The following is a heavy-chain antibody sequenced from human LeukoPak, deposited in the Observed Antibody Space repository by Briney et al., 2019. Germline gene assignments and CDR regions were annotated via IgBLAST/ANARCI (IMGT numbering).Heavy chain of an antibody. Sequence: GASVKVSCKASGYTFTRFGFTWVRQAPGQGLECMGWISAFNGNTNYAQKFQGRVTMTTDTSTNTAYMELRSLRSDDTAVYYCAGDAEIGYCSTGSCYRGANDYWGQGTLVTVSS. J-gene: IGHJ4*02. V-gene: IGHV1-18*01. CDR2: ISAFNGNT. CDR1: GYTFTRFG. CDR3: AGDAEIGYCSTGSCYRGANDY. D-gene: IGHD2-2*02.